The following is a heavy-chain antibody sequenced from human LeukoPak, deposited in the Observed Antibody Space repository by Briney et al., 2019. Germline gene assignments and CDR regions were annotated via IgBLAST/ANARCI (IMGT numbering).Heavy chain of an antibody. J-gene: IGHJ3*02. V-gene: IGHV4-39*07. Sequence: SETLSLTCTVSGGSISSSSYYWGWIRQPPGKGLEWIGSIYYSGSTYYNPSLKSRVTISVDTSKNQFSLKLSSVTAADTAVYYCARAPYYDYVWGSPLGPFGIWGQGTMVTVSS. CDR1: GGSISSSSYY. CDR3: ARAPYYDYVWGSPLGPFGI. CDR2: IYYSGST. D-gene: IGHD3-16*01.